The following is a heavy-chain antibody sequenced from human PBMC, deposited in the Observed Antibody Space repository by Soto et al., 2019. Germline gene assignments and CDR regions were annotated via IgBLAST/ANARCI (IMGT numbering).Heavy chain of an antibody. Sequence: QVQLVQSGAEVKKPRSSVKVSCKASGGTFSSYAISWVRQAPGQGLEWMGGIIPIFGTANYAQKFQGRVTITADESTSTAYMELSSLRSEDTAVYYCARRSSYSSSSPFDYWGQGTLVTVSS. CDR1: GGTFSSYA. V-gene: IGHV1-69*01. CDR3: ARRSSYSSSSPFDY. D-gene: IGHD6-6*01. CDR2: IIPIFGTA. J-gene: IGHJ4*02.